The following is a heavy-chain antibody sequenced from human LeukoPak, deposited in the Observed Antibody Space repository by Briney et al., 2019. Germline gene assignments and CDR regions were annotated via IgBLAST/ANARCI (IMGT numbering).Heavy chain of an antibody. Sequence: GGSLRLSCAASGFTFSSYWMHWVRQAPGKGLVWVSRINSDGSSTSYADSVKGRFTISRDNAKNTLYLQMNSLRAEDTAVYYCAKDQNFAGTDYYYGMDVWGQGTTVTVSS. CDR1: GFTFSSYW. V-gene: IGHV3-74*01. CDR3: AKDQNFAGTDYYYGMDV. CDR2: INSDGSST. D-gene: IGHD6-13*01. J-gene: IGHJ6*02.